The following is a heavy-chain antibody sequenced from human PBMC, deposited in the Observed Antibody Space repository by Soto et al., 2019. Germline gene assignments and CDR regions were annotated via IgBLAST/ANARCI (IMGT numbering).Heavy chain of an antibody. CDR1: GYTFTGYY. J-gene: IGHJ6*02. CDR3: ATGGLYSSSWYYYYHGMDV. Sequence: GPVKVSCKASGYTFTGYYMHWVRQAPGQGLEWMGWINPNSGGTNYAQKFQGRVTMTRDTSISTAYMELSRLRSDDTAVYYCATGGLYSSSWYYYYHGMDVWGQGTTVTVSS. D-gene: IGHD6-13*01. V-gene: IGHV1-2*02. CDR2: INPNSGGT.